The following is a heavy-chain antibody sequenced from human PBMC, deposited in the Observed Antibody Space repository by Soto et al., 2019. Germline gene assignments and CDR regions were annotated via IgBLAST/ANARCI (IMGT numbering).Heavy chain of an antibody. V-gene: IGHV3-7*01. D-gene: IGHD1-1*01. Sequence: EVQLVESGGGLVQPGGSLRLSCAVSGFTFNRHWMSWVRQTPGKGLEWVASIKEDGSEKSYVDSVKGRFTISRDNAKXXXXXXXXXXXVEXXXXXXXVRTGWNPPDYWGQGTLATVSS. CDR2: IKEDGSEK. CDR3: VRTGWNPPDY. J-gene: IGHJ4*02. CDR1: GFTFNRHW.